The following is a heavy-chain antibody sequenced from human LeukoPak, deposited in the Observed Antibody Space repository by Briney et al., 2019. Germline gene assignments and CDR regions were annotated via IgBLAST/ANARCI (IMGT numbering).Heavy chain of an antibody. J-gene: IGHJ4*02. D-gene: IGHD3-9*01. Sequence: SETLSLTCTVSGGSISSSSYYWGWIRQPPGKGLEWIGSIYYSGSTYYNPSLKSRVTISVDTSKNQFSLKLSSVTAADTAVHYCAIPYDILTGYSWDYWGQGTLVTVSS. V-gene: IGHV4-39*01. CDR1: GGSISSSSYY. CDR3: AIPYDILTGYSWDY. CDR2: IYYSGST.